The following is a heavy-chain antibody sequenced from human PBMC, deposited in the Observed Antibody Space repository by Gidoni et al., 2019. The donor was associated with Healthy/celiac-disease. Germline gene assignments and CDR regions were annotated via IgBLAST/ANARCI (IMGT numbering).Heavy chain of an antibody. D-gene: IGHD6-19*01. CDR3: ARDLRGWYFRGAFDI. CDR1: GFTFSRYW. CDR2: IKQDGSEK. J-gene: IGHJ3*02. Sequence: EVQLVESGGGLVQPGGSLRLSCAASGFTFSRYWMSWVRQAPGKGLEWVANIKQDGSEKYYVDSVKGRFTISRDNAKNSLYLQMNSLRAEDTAVYYCARDLRGWYFRGAFDIWGQGTMVTVSS. V-gene: IGHV3-7*03.